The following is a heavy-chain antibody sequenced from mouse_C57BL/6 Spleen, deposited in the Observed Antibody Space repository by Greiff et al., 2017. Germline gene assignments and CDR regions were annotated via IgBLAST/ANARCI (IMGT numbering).Heavy chain of an antibody. CDR1: GYTFTSYW. D-gene: IGHD2-4*01. Sequence: EVQLQQSGTVLARPGASVKMSCKTSGYTFTSYWMHWVKQRPGQGLEWIGAIYPGNSDTSYNQKFKGKAKLTAVTSASTAYMELSSLTNEDSAVYYGTGGDYDDGAFDYWGQGTTLTVSS. CDR3: TGGDYDDGAFDY. CDR2: IYPGNSDT. J-gene: IGHJ2*01. V-gene: IGHV1-5*01.